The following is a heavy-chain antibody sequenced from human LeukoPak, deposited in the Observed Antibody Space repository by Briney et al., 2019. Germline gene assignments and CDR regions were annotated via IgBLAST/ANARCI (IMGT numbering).Heavy chain of an antibody. CDR2: ISGSGVST. Sequence: GGSLRLSCAASGFTFSSYAMSWVRQAPGKGLEWVSGISGSGVSTYYADSVKGRFTISRDNSKNTLFLQMNSLRAEDTAVYYCAKTPGDCTGGTCYSFDYWGQGSLVTVSS. CDR3: AKTPGDCTGGTCYSFDY. V-gene: IGHV3-23*01. J-gene: IGHJ4*02. CDR1: GFTFSSYA. D-gene: IGHD2-15*01.